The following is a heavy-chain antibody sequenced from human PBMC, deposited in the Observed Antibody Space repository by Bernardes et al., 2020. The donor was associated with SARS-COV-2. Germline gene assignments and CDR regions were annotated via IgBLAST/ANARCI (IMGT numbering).Heavy chain of an antibody. CDR3: AHIRLVTATLFDY. Sequence: SGATLLRHTQTLTLTCTFTGFSLSTSGVGVGWIRQPPGKALEWLALIHWDDDKRNSTSLKSRLTITKDTSKNQVVLTMTNMDPVETATYYCAHIRLVTATLFDYWGQGTLVTVSS. CDR2: IHWDDDK. D-gene: IGHD2-21*02. V-gene: IGHV2-5*02. CDR1: GFSLSTSGVG. J-gene: IGHJ4*02.